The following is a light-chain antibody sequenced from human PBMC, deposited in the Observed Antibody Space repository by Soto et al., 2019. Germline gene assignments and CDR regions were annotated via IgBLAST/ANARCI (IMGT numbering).Light chain of an antibody. CDR1: QSVSSY. CDR2: DAS. Sequence: EIVLTQSPATLSLSPGERATLSCRASQSVSSYLVWYQQKPGQAPRLLIYDASNRATGIPARFSGSGSGTDFPLTISSLEPEDFGVYYCQQRSNWPPWTFGQGTKVEIK. J-gene: IGKJ1*01. V-gene: IGKV3-11*01. CDR3: QQRSNWPPWT.